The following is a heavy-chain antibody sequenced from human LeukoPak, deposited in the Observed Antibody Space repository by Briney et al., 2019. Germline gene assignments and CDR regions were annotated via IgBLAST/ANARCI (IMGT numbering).Heavy chain of an antibody. J-gene: IGHJ4*02. CDR3: ARGPPSPIVVVPAARPFDY. D-gene: IGHD2-2*01. CDR2: INHSGSI. Sequence: KPSETLSLTCAVYGGSFSGYYWSWIRQPPGKGLEWIGEINHSGSINYNPSLKSRVTISVDTSKNQFSLKLSSVTAADTAVYYCARGPPSPIVVVPAARPFDYWGQGTLVTVSS. CDR1: GGSFSGYY. V-gene: IGHV4-34*01.